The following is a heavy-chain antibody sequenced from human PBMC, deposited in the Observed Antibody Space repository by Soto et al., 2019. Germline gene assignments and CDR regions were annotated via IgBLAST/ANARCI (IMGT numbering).Heavy chain of an antibody. CDR1: GCTFTGYY. CDR2: TXPNSGXT. Sequence: XSVKVSCKASGCTFTGYYMHWVRQAPGQGVEWMGSTXPNSGXTNYAQKFQGXXTMTRDTXXSTDYMELSRLRPDDTAVYYCAREWEDDDAFNICGQGTMVTVSS. V-gene: IGHV1-2*04. D-gene: IGHD1-26*01. CDR3: AREWEDDDAFNI. J-gene: IGHJ3*02.